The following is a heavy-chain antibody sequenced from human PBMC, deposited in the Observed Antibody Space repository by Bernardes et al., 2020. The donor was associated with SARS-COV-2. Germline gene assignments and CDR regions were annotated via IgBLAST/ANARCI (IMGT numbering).Heavy chain of an antibody. J-gene: IGHJ6*02. D-gene: IGHD1-1*01. Sequence: GGSLRLSCAASGFTVSSNYMSWVRQAPGKGLEWVSVIYTGGSRYYADSVKGRFTISRDNSKNMLYLQMNSLRGDDTAVYYCARAPEHGRNFHWYYHGMDVWGQGTTVTVSS. CDR3: ARAPEHGRNFHWYYHGMDV. CDR2: IYTGGSR. V-gene: IGHV3-66*02. CDR1: GFTVSSNY.